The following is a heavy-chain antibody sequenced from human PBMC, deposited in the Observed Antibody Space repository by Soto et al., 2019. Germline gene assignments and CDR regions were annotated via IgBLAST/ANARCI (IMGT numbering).Heavy chain of an antibody. V-gene: IGHV3-7*03. J-gene: IGHJ6*02. CDR3: ARDQLILPAHDFFYGSDV. D-gene: IGHD2-21*02. Sequence: DVQLVESGGAVVQPGESLRLSCEVSGFTFSMYSMTWVRQAPGKGLEWVAKIPQEGGDGHYADSVKGRFTISRDKAKNSVFLQMNNLRAADTAVYYCARDQLILPAHDFFYGSDVWGQGATVTVS. CDR2: IPQEGGDG. CDR1: GFTFSMYS.